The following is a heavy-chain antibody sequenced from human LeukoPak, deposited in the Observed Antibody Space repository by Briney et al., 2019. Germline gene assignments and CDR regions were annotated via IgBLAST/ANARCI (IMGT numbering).Heavy chain of an antibody. CDR3: TTDLDTAMVTRDY. V-gene: IGHV3-15*01. Sequence: PGGSLRLSCAASGFTFSNAWMSWVRQAPGKGLEWVGRIKSKTDGGTTDYAAPVKGRFTISRDDSKNTLYLQMNSQKTEDTAVYYCTTDLDTAMVTRDYWGQGTLVTVSS. J-gene: IGHJ4*02. CDR1: GFTFSNAW. CDR2: IKSKTDGGTT. D-gene: IGHD5-18*01.